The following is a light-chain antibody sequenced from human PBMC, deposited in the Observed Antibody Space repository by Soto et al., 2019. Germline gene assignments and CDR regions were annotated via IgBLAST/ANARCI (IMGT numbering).Light chain of an antibody. J-gene: IGLJ7*01. CDR2: DNS. V-gene: IGLV1-40*01. Sequence: QSVLTQPPSVSGAPGQRVTIYCTGSSSNIGAGYDVHWYQQLPGTAPKLLIYDNSNRPSGVPDRFSGSKSGTSASLAITGLQAEDEADYYCQSYDSSLSGVVFGAGTQLTVL. CDR1: SSNIGAGYD. CDR3: QSYDSSLSGVV.